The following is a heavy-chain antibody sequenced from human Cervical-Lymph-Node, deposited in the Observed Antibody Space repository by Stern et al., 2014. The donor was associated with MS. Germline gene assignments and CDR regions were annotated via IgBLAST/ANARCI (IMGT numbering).Heavy chain of an antibody. CDR3: AKDRTSSSWGVDY. D-gene: IGHD6-19*01. CDR1: GFNFGDYG. Sequence: EVQLVESGGGLVQPGRSLRLSCAASGFNFGDYGMHLVRQAPGKGLEWVSGISWNSDKIVYADSVKGRFTISRDNAKDSLYLQMDSLRVEDTALYYCAKDRTSSSWGVDYWGQGTLVTVSS. J-gene: IGHJ4*02. V-gene: IGHV3-9*01. CDR2: ISWNSDKI.